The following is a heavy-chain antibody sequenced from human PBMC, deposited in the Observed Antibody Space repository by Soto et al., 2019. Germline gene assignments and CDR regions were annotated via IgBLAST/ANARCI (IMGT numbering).Heavy chain of an antibody. D-gene: IGHD2-15*01. Sequence: ASVKVSCKASGYSLTSYYMHWVRQAPGQGLEWMGVISPSGGTTTYAQKFQGRVTMTRDTSTSTVYMELGSLRSEDTAIYRCAREHVVYSGMEVWGKGTTVT. J-gene: IGHJ6*04. CDR1: GYSLTSYY. V-gene: IGHV1-46*01. CDR2: ISPSGGTT. CDR3: AREHVVYSGMEV.